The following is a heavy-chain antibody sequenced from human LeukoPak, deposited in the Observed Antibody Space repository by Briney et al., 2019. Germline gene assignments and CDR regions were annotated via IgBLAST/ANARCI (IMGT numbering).Heavy chain of an antibody. CDR3: ARDLVYYDSSGYYLGWPFDY. CDR1: GYTFTTYG. CDR2: ISAYNGNT. J-gene: IGHJ4*02. D-gene: IGHD3-22*01. Sequence: ASVKVSCKASGYTFTTYGITWVRQAPGQGLEWMGWISAYNGNTNYAQKLQGRVTMTTDTSTSTAYMELRSLRSDDTAVYYCARDLVYYDSSGYYLGWPFDYWGQGTLVTVSS. V-gene: IGHV1-18*01.